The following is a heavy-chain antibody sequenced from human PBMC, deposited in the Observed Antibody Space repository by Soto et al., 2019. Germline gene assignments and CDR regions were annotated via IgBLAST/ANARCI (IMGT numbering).Heavy chain of an antibody. CDR2: ISGSGGST. CDR3: AKRVGASDSYYYYYGMDV. V-gene: IGHV3-23*01. D-gene: IGHD1-26*01. J-gene: IGHJ6*02. Sequence: GSLRLSCAASGFTFSSYAVSWVRQAPGKGLEWVSAISGSGGSTYYADSVKGRFTISRDNSKNTLYLQMNSLRAEDTAVYYCAKRVGASDSYYYYYGMDVWGQGT. CDR1: GFTFSSYA.